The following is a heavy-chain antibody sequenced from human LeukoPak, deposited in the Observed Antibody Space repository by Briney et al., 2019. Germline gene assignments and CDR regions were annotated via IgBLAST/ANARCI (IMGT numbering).Heavy chain of an antibody. CDR1: GGTFSSYA. J-gene: IGHJ1*01. Sequence: SVKVSCKASGGTFSSYAISWVRQAPGQGLEWMGRIIPILGIANYAQKFQGRVTITADKSTSTAYMELSSLRSEDTAVYYCASYMYYYDSSGFQHWGQGTLVTVSS. CDR3: ASYMYYYDSSGFQH. CDR2: IIPILGIA. D-gene: IGHD3-22*01. V-gene: IGHV1-69*04.